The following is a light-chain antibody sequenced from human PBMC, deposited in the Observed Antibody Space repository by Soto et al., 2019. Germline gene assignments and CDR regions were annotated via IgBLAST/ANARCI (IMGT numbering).Light chain of an antibody. CDR3: QTWGTGRGV. CDR1: SGHSSYA. CDR2: LNSDGSH. J-gene: IGLJ2*01. Sequence: QPVLTQSPSASASLGASVKLTCTLSSGHSSYAIAWHQQQPEKGPRYLMKLNSDGSHSKGDGIPDRFSGSSSGAERYLPISSRQSEDEADYYCQTWGTGRGVFGGGTQVTVL. V-gene: IGLV4-69*01.